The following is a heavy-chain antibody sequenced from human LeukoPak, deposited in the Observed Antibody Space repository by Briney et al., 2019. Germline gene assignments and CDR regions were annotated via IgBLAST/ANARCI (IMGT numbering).Heavy chain of an antibody. D-gene: IGHD2-2*01. J-gene: IGHJ4*02. CDR2: ISYDGRNK. Sequence: GGSLRLSCAASGFTFSSYGMHWVRQAPGKGLEWVAVISYDGRNKHYPDSVKGRFTISRDISTDTLWLQMDSLRTEDTAVYYCAKGPLRGAAAAIDYWGQGTLVTVSS. CDR1: GFTFSSYG. V-gene: IGHV3-30*18. CDR3: AKGPLRGAAAAIDY.